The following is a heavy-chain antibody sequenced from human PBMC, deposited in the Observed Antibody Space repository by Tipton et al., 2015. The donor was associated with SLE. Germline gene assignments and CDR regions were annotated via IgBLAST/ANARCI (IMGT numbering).Heavy chain of an antibody. Sequence: LRLSCTVSGGSIRFDYWSWIRQSAGRGLEWIGRIYSSGDRDYNPSLRSRVTMSIDASQDRVSLRLKSVSAADTAVYYCARDVGLPIVRSWFDPWGQGTLVTVSS. CDR1: GGSIRFDY. J-gene: IGHJ5*02. D-gene: IGHD3-22*01. CDR3: ARDVGLPIVRSWFDP. V-gene: IGHV4-4*07. CDR2: IYSSGDR.